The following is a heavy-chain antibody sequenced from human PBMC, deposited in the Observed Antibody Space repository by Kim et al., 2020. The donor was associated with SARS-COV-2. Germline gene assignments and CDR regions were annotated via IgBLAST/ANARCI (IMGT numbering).Heavy chain of an antibody. D-gene: IGHD3-10*01. J-gene: IGHJ6*02. Sequence: GGSLRLSCAASGFTFDDYTMHWVRQAPGKGLEWVSLISWDGGSTYYADSVKGRFTISRDNSKNSLYLQMNSLRTEDTALYYCAKDGGSGMDGGVGGMDVWGQGITVTVSS. CDR3: AKDGGSGMDGGVGGMDV. V-gene: IGHV3-43*01. CDR2: ISWDGGST. CDR1: GFTFDDYT.